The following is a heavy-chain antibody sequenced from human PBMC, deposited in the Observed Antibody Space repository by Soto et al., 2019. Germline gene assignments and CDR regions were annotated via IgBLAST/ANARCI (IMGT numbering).Heavy chain of an antibody. V-gene: IGHV6-1*01. CDR1: GDSVTSNSAA. CDR3: ARDNGQRDYYDSSLDAFDI. CDR2: TYYRSEWYN. Sequence: SQTLSLTCAISGDSVTSNSAAWNWIRQSPSRGLEWLGRTYYRSEWYNDYAISVKSRITINPDTSKNQFSLHLNSVTPEDTAVYYCARDNGQRDYYDSSLDAFDIWGQGTMVTVSS. J-gene: IGHJ3*02. D-gene: IGHD3-22*01.